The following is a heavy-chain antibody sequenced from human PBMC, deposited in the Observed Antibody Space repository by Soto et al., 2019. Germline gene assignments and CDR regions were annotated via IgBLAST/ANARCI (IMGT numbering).Heavy chain of an antibody. CDR3: ARRLRYPGHQPLLFFDY. J-gene: IGHJ4*02. V-gene: IGHV1-2*04. CDR2: INPNSGGT. Sequence: GASVKVSCKASGYTFTGYYMHWVRQAPGQGLEWMGWINPNSGGTNYAQKFQGWVTMTRDTSISTAYMELSRLRSDDTAVYYCARRLRYPGHQPLLFFDYRGQGTLVTVSS. D-gene: IGHD2-21*02. CDR1: GYTFTGYY.